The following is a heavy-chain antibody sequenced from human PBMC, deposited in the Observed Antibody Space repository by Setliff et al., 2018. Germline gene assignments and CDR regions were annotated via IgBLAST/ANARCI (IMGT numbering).Heavy chain of an antibody. CDR1: TFSSYW. CDR2: IYYSGST. CDR3: ARGPYNIYDRSGYGFTNWFDP. V-gene: IGHV4-39*07. D-gene: IGHD3-22*01. J-gene: IGHJ5*02. Sequence: TFSSYWMSWVRQAPGKGLEWIGSIYYSGSTYYNPSLKSRVTISVDTSKKQFSLKLSSVTAADTAVYYCARGPYNIYDRSGYGFTNWFDPWGQGILVTVSS.